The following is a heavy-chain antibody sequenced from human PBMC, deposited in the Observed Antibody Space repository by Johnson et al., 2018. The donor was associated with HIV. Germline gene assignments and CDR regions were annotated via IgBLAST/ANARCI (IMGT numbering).Heavy chain of an antibody. CDR1: GFTFDDYG. Sequence: VQLVESGGGVVRPGGSLRISCAASGFTFDDYGMSWVRQAPGKGLEWVGRIKRKTDGGTTDYAAPVKGKFTISRDDSKNTLYLEMNSLKTEDTAVYYCTDYNFWTKRAFDIWGQGTMVTVTS. V-gene: IGHV3-15*01. CDR3: TDYNFWTKRAFDI. J-gene: IGHJ3*02. CDR2: IKRKTDGGTT. D-gene: IGHD3-3*01.